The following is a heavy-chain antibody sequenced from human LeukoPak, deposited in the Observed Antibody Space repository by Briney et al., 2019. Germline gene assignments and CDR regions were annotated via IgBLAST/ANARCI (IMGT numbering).Heavy chain of an antibody. CDR3: ARHEDSGSYYSY. V-gene: IGHV5-51*01. D-gene: IGHD1-26*01. CDR2: ISPDDSEI. J-gene: IGHJ4*02. CDR1: GYSFTTYW. Sequence: HGESLKISCKGSGYSFTTYWIAWVRQMPGRGLEWMGIISPDDSEIRYSPSFRGQVTISADKSTSTAYLQWSRLKASDTAIYYCARHEDSGSYYSYWGQGTLVTVSS.